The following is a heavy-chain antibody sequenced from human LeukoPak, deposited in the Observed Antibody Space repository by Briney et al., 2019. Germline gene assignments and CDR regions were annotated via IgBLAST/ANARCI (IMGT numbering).Heavy chain of an antibody. D-gene: IGHD7-27*01. CDR2: IYYSGST. V-gene: IGHV4-61*05. J-gene: IGHJ6*02. CDR3: ARSPGAYGMDV. CDR1: GGSISSSNYY. Sequence: ASETLSLTCTVSGGSISSSNYYWGWIRQPPGKGLEWIGYIYYSGSTNYNPSLKSRVTISVDTSKNQFSLKLSSVTAADTAVYYCARSPGAYGMDVWGQGTTVTVSS.